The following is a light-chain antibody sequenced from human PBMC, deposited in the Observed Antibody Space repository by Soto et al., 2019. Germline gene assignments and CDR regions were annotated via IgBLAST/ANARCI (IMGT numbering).Light chain of an antibody. CDR3: QQHNSFPPS. V-gene: IGKV1-9*01. Sequence: DIPLTQSPSFLSASVGDRVTIACRASQGISRFLFWYQQKPGKAPKVLIYAASTLQSGVPSRFSGSGSGTEFTLTISSLQPEDYATYYCQQHNSFPPSFGQGTKLEIK. CDR1: QGISRF. J-gene: IGKJ2*01. CDR2: AAS.